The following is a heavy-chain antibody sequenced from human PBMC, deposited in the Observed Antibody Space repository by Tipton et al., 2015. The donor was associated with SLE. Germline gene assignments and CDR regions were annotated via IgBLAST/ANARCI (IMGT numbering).Heavy chain of an antibody. Sequence: SLRLSCAASGFTFSSYGMHWVRQAPGKGPEWVAVIWYDGSDKHYADSVRGRFTISRDNSKDTLFLQMNSLSSEGTAVYYCAKDRQTTVTTTFDYWGQGVLVTVSS. CDR2: IWYDGSDK. D-gene: IGHD4-17*01. CDR3: AKDRQTTVTTTFDY. CDR1: GFTFSSYG. J-gene: IGHJ4*02. V-gene: IGHV3-30*18.